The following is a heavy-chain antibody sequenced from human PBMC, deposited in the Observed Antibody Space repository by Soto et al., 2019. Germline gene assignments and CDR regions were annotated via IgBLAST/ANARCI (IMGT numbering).Heavy chain of an antibody. CDR3: ARARGSGSYRYSYYYGLDV. CDR1: GGSFSGYY. D-gene: IGHD3-10*01. CDR2: NKHSGSS. J-gene: IGHJ6*02. V-gene: IGHV4-34*01. Sequence: QVQLQQWGAGLLKTSETLSLTCAVFGGSFSGYYWTWIRQPPGRGLEWIGENKHSGSSNYNPSLKSRVTIPVDTSTHRLSLKVTSVTAADTARYYCARARGSGSYRYSYYYGLDVWGQGTTVTVSS.